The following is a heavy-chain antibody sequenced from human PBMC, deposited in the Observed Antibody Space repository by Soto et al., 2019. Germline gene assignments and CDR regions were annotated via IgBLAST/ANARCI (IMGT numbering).Heavy chain of an antibody. D-gene: IGHD2-15*01. V-gene: IGHV4-34*02. CDR2: INHSGST. CDR3: ARGGCSGGSCYRPFFSD. CDR1: GGSFSDYY. J-gene: IGHJ4*02. Sequence: QVQLQQWGAGLLKPSETLSLTCAVYGGSFSDYYWSWIRQPPGKGREWIGEINHSGSTIYNPSLKSRVTMSVDTSKIQFSLNLTSVTASDTAVYYCARGGCSGGSCYRPFFSDWGQGTLVTVSS.